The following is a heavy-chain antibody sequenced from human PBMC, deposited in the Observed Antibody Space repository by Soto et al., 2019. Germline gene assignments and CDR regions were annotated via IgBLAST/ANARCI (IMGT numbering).Heavy chain of an antibody. CDR1: GGSISSSSYY. J-gene: IGHJ4*02. D-gene: IGHD3-16*02. CDR3: ARFMITFGGVIVRIDY. V-gene: IGHV4-39*01. Sequence: QLQLQESGPGLVKPSETLSLTCTVSGGSISSSSYYWGWIRQPPGKGLEWIGSIYYSGSTYYNPSLKSRVTISVDTSKNQCSLKLSSVTAADTAVYYCARFMITFGGVIVRIDYWGQGTLVTVSS. CDR2: IYYSGST.